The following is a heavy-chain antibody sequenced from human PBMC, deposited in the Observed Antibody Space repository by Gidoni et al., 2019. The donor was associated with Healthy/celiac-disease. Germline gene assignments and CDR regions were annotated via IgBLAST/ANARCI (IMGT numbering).Heavy chain of an antibody. D-gene: IGHD3-10*01. V-gene: IGHV1-18*01. CDR2: IMAYHGNT. CDR3: ARDPGTRKQRITMVRGVISHYYGMDV. Sequence: QVQLVQSGAEAKKPGASVKVACKASGYTVTRYVFTWVRQAPGQGLEWMGWIMAYHGNTNYAQKLQGRVTMTTDTSTSTAYMELRSLRSDDTAVYYCARDPGTRKQRITMVRGVISHYYGMDVWGQGTTVTVSS. J-gene: IGHJ6*02. CDR1: GYTVTRYV.